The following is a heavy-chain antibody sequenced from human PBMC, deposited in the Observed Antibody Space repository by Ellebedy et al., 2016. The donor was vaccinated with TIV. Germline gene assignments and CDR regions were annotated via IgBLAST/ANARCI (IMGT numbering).Heavy chain of an antibody. J-gene: IGHJ5*02. Sequence: SETLSLTCTVSGGSISSSSYYWGWIRQPPGKGLEWIGSIYYSGSTYYNPSLKTRVTISEDTSKNQFSLKLSSVTAADTAVYYCAGDLLGWTTTVTTDWFDPWGQGTLVTVSS. CDR1: GGSISSSSYY. V-gene: IGHV4-39*07. CDR2: IYYSGST. D-gene: IGHD4-17*01. CDR3: AGDLLGWTTTVTTDWFDP.